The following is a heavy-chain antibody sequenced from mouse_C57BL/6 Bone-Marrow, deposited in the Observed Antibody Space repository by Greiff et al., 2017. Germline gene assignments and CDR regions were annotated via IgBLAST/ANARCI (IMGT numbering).Heavy chain of an antibody. CDR3: ARQGDYYGSSYGAY. CDR2: ISSGGSYT. J-gene: IGHJ3*01. D-gene: IGHD1-1*01. CDR1: GFTFSSYG. V-gene: IGHV5-6*01. Sequence: EVKLQESGGDLVKPGGSLKLSCAASGFTFSSYGMSWVRQTPDKRLEWVATISSGGSYTYYPDSVKGRFTISRDNAKNTLYLQMSSLKSEDTAMYYCARQGDYYGSSYGAYWGQGTLVTVSA.